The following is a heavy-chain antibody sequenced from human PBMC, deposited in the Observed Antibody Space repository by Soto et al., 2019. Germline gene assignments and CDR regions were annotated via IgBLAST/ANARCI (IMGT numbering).Heavy chain of an antibody. J-gene: IGHJ4*02. CDR2: ISSSGSTI. Sequence: GGSLRLSCAASGFTFSDYYMSWIRQAPGKGLEWVSYISSSGSTIYYADSVKGRFTISRDNAKNSLYLQMNSLRAEDTAVYYCARVPNYYDSSGYCTFDYLGQGTLVTVSS. V-gene: IGHV3-11*01. CDR3: ARVPNYYDSSGYCTFDY. CDR1: GFTFSDYY. D-gene: IGHD3-22*01.